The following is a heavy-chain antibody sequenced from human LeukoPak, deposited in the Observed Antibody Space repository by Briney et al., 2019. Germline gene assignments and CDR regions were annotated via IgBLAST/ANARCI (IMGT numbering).Heavy chain of an antibody. J-gene: IGHJ4*02. V-gene: IGHV4-39*01. CDR1: GGSVSSSDSY. CDR3: ARRGLVVVPL. Sequence: SETLSLTCTVSGGSVSSSDSYWVWVRQPPGKGLEWVGRIYYGGTTYYNPSLKSRVTISADTSKNQFSLEVTSVTAADTAVYYCARRGLVVVPLWGQGTLVTVSS. D-gene: IGHD2-21*01. CDR2: IYYGGTT.